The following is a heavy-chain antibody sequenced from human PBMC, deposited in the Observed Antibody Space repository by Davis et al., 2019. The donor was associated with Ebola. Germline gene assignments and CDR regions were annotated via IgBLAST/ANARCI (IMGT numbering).Heavy chain of an antibody. CDR1: GYTFTSYA. Sequence: ASVKVSCKASGYTFTSYAMNWVQQAPGQGLEWMGWINTNTGNPTYAQGFTGRFVFSLDTSVSTAYLQISSLKAEDTAVYYCARYQSHYYDSSGEDYWGQGTLVTVSS. J-gene: IGHJ4*02. CDR3: ARYQSHYYDSSGEDY. D-gene: IGHD3-22*01. CDR2: INTNTGNP. V-gene: IGHV7-4-1*02.